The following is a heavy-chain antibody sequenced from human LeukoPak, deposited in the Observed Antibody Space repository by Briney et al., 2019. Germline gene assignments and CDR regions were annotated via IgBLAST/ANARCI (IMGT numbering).Heavy chain of an antibody. CDR1: GFTFSSYG. J-gene: IGHJ1*01. Sequence: GRSLRLSCAASGFTFSSYGMHWVRQAPGKGLEWVAVISYDGSNKYYADSVKGRFTISRDNSKSTLYLQMNSLPTEDTAVYYCAKDRDKFWSGSQVWGQGTLVTVSS. V-gene: IGHV3-30*18. CDR2: ISYDGSNK. CDR3: AKDRDKFWSGSQV. D-gene: IGHD3-3*01.